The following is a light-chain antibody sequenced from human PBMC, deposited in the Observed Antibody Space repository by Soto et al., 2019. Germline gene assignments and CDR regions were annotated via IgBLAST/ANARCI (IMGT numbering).Light chain of an antibody. CDR2: DVS. J-gene: IGLJ1*01. CDR1: SSDVGGYNY. V-gene: IGLV2-14*03. Sequence: QSALTQPASVSGSPGQSITISCTGTSSDVGGYNYVSWYQQHPGKAPKLMIYDVSNRPSGVSNRFSGSKSGNTVSLTISGLHAEDEADYYCSSYTTSSTYVFGTGTKVTVL. CDR3: SSYTTSSTYV.